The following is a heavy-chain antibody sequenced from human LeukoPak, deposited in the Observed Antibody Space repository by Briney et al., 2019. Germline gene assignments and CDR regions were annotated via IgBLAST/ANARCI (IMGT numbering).Heavy chain of an antibody. CDR1: RFTFSTYG. V-gene: IGHV3-23*01. Sequence: PGRSLRLSCAASRFTFSTYGMSWVRQAPGKGLEWVSAISGSGGSTYYADSVKGRFTISRDNSKNTLYLQMNSLRAEDTAVYYCAVIAAAGLDYWGLGTLVTVSS. CDR3: AVIAAAGLDY. CDR2: ISGSGGST. J-gene: IGHJ4*02. D-gene: IGHD6-13*01.